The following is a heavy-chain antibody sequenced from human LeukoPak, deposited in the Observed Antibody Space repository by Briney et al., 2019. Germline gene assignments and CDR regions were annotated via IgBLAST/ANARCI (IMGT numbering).Heavy chain of an antibody. J-gene: IGHJ4*02. CDR3: ARANCSSISCPPDY. Sequence: ASVKVSCKASGDTFSNYAISWVRQAPGQGLEWMGIINPRGGSTSYHQKFQGRVTMTRDTSTSTVYMELSSLRSEDTAIYYCARANCSSISCPPDYWGQGTLVTVSS. CDR2: INPRGGST. V-gene: IGHV1-46*01. D-gene: IGHD2-2*01. CDR1: GDTFSNYA.